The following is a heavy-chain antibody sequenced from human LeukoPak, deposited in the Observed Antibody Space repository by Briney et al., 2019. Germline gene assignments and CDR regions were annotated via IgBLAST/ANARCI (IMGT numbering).Heavy chain of an antibody. CDR1: GFTFSSYW. J-gene: IGHJ5*02. D-gene: IGHD2-21*01. CDR2: IVPLFDTT. CDR3: AGGYCGGSDCSRMWVADRGWFDP. Sequence: GGSLRLSCVVSGFTFSSYWMSWVRQAPGKGLEWVGRIVPLFDTTTFAQKFQGRINFVADKSTSVVYMDLNSLTSDDTALYYCAGGYCGGSDCSRMWVADRGWFDPWGPGTLVTVAS. V-gene: IGHV1-69*06.